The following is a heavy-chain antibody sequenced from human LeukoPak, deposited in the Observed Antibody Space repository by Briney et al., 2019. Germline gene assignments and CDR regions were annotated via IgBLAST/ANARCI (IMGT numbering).Heavy chain of an antibody. D-gene: IGHD3-22*01. CDR3: ARDLFGYYYDSSGFYPE. V-gene: IGHV3-23*01. CDR1: GFTFDNYA. J-gene: IGHJ4*02. Sequence: GGSLRLSCAASGFTFDNYAMTWVRQAPGKGLEWVSTHSASGGRTYYADSVKGRFTISRDNSKNTLYLQMNSLRAEDTAVYYCARDLFGYYYDSSGFYPEWGQGTLVTVSS. CDR2: HSASGGRT.